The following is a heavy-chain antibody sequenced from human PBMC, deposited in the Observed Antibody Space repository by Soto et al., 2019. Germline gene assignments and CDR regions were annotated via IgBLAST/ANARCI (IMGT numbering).Heavy chain of an antibody. J-gene: IGHJ6*02. CDR2: IYYSGST. CDR3: ARHNGPLYVGYYYDMDV. Sequence: PSETLSLTCTVSGGSISSSSYYWGWIRQPPGKGLEWIGSIYYSGSTYYNTSLKSRVTISVDTSKKQFSLKLSSVTAADTAVYYCARHNGPLYVGYYYDMDVWGQGTTVTVSS. D-gene: IGHD3-16*01. CDR1: GGSISSSSYY. V-gene: IGHV4-39*01.